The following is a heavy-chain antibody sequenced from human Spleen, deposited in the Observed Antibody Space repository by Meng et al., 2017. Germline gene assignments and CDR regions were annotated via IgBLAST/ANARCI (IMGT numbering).Heavy chain of an antibody. J-gene: IGHJ4*02. D-gene: IGHD3-9*01. CDR2: INHSGST. V-gene: IGHV4-34*01. CDR3: ARAEAYFDWLGAQSALFDY. Sequence: HVQVQQWGAGLLKPSATLSLTCAVYGGSFSGYYWSWIRQPPGKGLEWIGEINHSGSTNYNPSLKSRVTISVDKSKNQFSLKLSSVTAADSAVYYCARAEAYFDWLGAQSALFDYWGQGTLVTVSS. CDR1: GGSFSGYY.